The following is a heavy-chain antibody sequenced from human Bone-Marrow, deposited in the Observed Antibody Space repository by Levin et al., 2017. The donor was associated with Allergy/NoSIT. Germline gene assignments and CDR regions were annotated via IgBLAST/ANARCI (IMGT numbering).Heavy chain of an antibody. Sequence: GESLKISCVVSGFTFSSYSMHWVRQAPGKGLEWVALISNDGSKKYHADSEKGRFTISRDNSKNTLYLQMNSLRVEDTAVYYCVRAEYCSGGTCYLVDYWGQGTLVTVSS. D-gene: IGHD2-15*01. CDR2: ISNDGSKK. V-gene: IGHV3-30-3*01. CDR1: GFTFSSYS. J-gene: IGHJ4*02. CDR3: VRAEYCSGGTCYLVDY.